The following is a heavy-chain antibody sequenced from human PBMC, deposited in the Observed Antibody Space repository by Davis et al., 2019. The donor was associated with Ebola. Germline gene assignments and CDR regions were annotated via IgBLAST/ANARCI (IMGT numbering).Heavy chain of an antibody. CDR3: ARVRWLKNWYFDL. V-gene: IGHV3-7*01. J-gene: IGHJ2*01. CDR1: GFTFSSYW. D-gene: IGHD5-12*01. Sequence: GESLKISCAASGFTFSSYWMSWVRQAPGKGLEWVANIKQDGSEKYYVDSVKGRFTISRDNAKNTLYLQMNSLRAEDTAVYYCARVRWLKNWYFDLWGRGTLVTVSS. CDR2: IKQDGSEK.